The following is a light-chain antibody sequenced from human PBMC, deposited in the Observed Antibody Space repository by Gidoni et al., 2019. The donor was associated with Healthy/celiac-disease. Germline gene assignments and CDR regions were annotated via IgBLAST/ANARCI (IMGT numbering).Light chain of an antibody. J-gene: IGKJ1*01. V-gene: IGKV3-15*01. CDR1: QRVSSN. CDR2: GAP. Sequence: LVITQSPATLSVSPGERAPLSCRASQRVSSNLAWYQQKPGQAPRLLIYGAPTRATGIPDRFSGSGSGTEFTLTISSLQSEDFAVYYCQEYNNWPRRTFGQGTKVEIK. CDR3: QEYNNWPRRT.